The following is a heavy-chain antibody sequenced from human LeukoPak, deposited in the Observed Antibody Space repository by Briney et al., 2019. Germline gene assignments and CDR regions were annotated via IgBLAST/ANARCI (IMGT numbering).Heavy chain of an antibody. CDR3: ARGLRAGWFDP. CDR1: GGSISSSSYY. V-gene: IGHV4-39*07. Sequence: SETLSLTCTVSGGSISSSSYYWGWIRQPPGKGLEWIGSIYYSGSTYYNPSLKSRVTISVDTSKNQFSLKLSSVTAADTAVYYCARGLRAGWFDPWGQGTLVTVSS. J-gene: IGHJ5*02. D-gene: IGHD2-15*01. CDR2: IYYSGST.